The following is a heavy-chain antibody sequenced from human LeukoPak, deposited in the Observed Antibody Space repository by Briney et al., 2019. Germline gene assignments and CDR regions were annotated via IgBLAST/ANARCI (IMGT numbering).Heavy chain of an antibody. CDR1: GFTFSRHW. D-gene: IGHD6-6*01. CDR2: IKHDGSEK. V-gene: IGHV3-7*03. Sequence: GGSLRLSCAASGFTFSRHWMTWVRQAPGKGLEWVANIKHDGSEKNYVDSVKGRFTISRDNSQNTLYLQMNSLRAEDTAVYYCAKDPLEQLSTIYFQNWGQGTLVTVSS. J-gene: IGHJ1*01. CDR3: AKDPLEQLSTIYFQN.